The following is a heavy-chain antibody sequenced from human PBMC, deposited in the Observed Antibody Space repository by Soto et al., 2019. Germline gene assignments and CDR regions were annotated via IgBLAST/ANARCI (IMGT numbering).Heavy chain of an antibody. Sequence: QVQLVQSGAEVKKPGSSVKVSCKASGGTFSSYAISWVRQAPGQGLEWMGGIIPIFGTANYAQKFQGRVTITADKSTSTAYMELSSLRSEDTAVYYCARDSYTIFGSGGDWFDPWGQGTLVTVSS. CDR1: GGTFSSYA. CDR2: IIPIFGTA. J-gene: IGHJ5*02. D-gene: IGHD3-3*01. CDR3: ARDSYTIFGSGGDWFDP. V-gene: IGHV1-69*06.